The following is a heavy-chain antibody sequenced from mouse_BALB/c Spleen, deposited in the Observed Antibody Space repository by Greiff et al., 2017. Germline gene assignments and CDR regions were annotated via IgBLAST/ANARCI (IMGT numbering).Heavy chain of an antibody. CDR2: IPYSGST. J-gene: IGHJ3*01. CDR1: GYSITSDYA. Sequence: VQLKESGPGLVKPSQSLSLSCTVTGYSITSDYAGNWIRQLPGNKLEWMGYIPYSGSTSYNPSLKSRIPITRDTSTNQFCLQLNSVTTEDTATYYWASGDYVAYWGQGTLVTVSA. CDR3: ASGDYVAY. D-gene: IGHD2-4*01. V-gene: IGHV3-2*02.